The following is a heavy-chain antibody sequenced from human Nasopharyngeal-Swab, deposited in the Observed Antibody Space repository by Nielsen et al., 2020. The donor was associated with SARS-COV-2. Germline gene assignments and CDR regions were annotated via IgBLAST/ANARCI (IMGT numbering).Heavy chain of an antibody. J-gene: IGHJ3*02. D-gene: IGHD4-17*01. Sequence: PGKGLEWIGSIYYGGSTYYNPSLKSRVTISVDTSKNQFSLKLSSVTAADTAVYYCARHGTTVTRNYAFDIWGQGTMVTVSS. CDR2: IYYGGST. V-gene: IGHV4-39*01. CDR3: ARHGTTVTRNYAFDI.